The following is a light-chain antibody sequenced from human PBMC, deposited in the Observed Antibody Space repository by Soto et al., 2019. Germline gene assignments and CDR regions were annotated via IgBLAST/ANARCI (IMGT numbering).Light chain of an antibody. Sequence: VLTQPPSASGTPGQRVTISCSGSTSNIGGSTVSWYQQFPGAAPKLLIYGNTQRPLGVPVRFSASKSDTSASLAISGLQSEDEADYYCATWNDGVFVFGIGTKVTVL. CDR3: ATWNDGVFV. J-gene: IGLJ1*01. V-gene: IGLV1-44*01. CDR2: GNT. CDR1: TSNIGGST.